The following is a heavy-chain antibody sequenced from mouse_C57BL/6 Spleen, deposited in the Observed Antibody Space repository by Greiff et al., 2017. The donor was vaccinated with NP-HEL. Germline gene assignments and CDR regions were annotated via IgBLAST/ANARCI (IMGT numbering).Heavy chain of an antibody. CDR1: GFTFSSYA. CDR2: ISDGGSYT. J-gene: IGHJ2*01. V-gene: IGHV5-4*01. D-gene: IGHD1-1*01. CDR3: ARETTTVVSYFDY. Sequence: EVQLVESGGGLVKPGGSLKLSCAASGFTFSSYAMSWVRQTPEKRLEWVATISDGGSYTYYPDNVKGRFTISRDNAKNNLYLQMSHLKSEDTAMYYCARETTTVVSYFDYWGQGTTLTVSS.